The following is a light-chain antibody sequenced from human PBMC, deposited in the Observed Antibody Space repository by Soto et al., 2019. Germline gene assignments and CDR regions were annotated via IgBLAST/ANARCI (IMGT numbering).Light chain of an antibody. CDR3: QQYNNWPPT. CDR2: GAS. J-gene: IGKJ1*01. Sequence: EIVMTQSPATLSVSPGERATLSCRASQSVSSNLAWYQQKPGQAPRLLIYGASTRATGITARFSGSGSGTEFTLNISSLQSEDFAVYYCQQYNNWPPTFGQGPKVEIK. V-gene: IGKV3-15*01. CDR1: QSVSSN.